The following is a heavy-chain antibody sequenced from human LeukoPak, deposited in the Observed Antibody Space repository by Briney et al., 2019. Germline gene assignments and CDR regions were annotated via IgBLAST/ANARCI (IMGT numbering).Heavy chain of an antibody. CDR2: IKEDGSEK. CDR1: GFTFRSYW. D-gene: IGHD3-9*01. CDR3: ARDRYFDWLLYLDY. Sequence: GGSLRLSYAASGFTFRSYWMSWVRQAPGKGLEWVANIKEDGSEKCYVDSVKGRFTISRDNAKNSVYLQMNSLRAEDTAVYYCARDRYFDWLLYLDYWGQGTLVTVSS. V-gene: IGHV3-7*01. J-gene: IGHJ4*02.